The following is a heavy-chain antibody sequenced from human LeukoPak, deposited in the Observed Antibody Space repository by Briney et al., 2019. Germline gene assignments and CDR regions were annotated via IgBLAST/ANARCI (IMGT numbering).Heavy chain of an antibody. CDR3: ARDVLVRGPPDY. Sequence: PGGSLRLSCAASGFTFSSYEMNWVRQAPGKGLEWVSYISSSGSTIYYADSVKGRFTISRDNAKNSLYLQMNSLRAEDTAVHYCARDVLVRGPPDYWGQGTLVTVSS. CDR1: GFTFSSYE. CDR2: ISSSGSTI. D-gene: IGHD3-10*01. J-gene: IGHJ4*02. V-gene: IGHV3-48*03.